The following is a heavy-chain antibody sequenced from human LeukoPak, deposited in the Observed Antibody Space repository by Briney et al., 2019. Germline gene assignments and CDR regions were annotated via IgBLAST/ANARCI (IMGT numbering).Heavy chain of an antibody. Sequence: ASVKVSCKASGHTFTDYGISWVRQAPGQGLEWMGWIGSYNGNTNYVQKFQGRLTMTTDTSTNTAYMELRSLRSDDPDVCYCARRGPRANWNDDFWGQGTLVTVSS. J-gene: IGHJ4*02. CDR2: IGSYNGNT. CDR3: ARRGPRANWNDDF. CDR1: GHTFTDYG. V-gene: IGHV1-18*04. D-gene: IGHD1-1*01.